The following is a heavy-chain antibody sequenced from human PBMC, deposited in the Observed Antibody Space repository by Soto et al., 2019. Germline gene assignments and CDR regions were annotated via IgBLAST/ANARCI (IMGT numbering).Heavy chain of an antibody. Sequence: PGGSLRLSCAASGFTFNNSRMHWVRQAPGKGLEWVAVISYDGTDKYYADSVKGRFTISRDNSKNTLYLQMNSLRAEDTAVYYCATDSSGYSADYYFDYWGQGTLVTVSS. V-gene: IGHV3-30-3*01. CDR1: GFTFNNSR. CDR3: ATDSSGYSADYYFDY. J-gene: IGHJ4*02. CDR2: ISYDGTDK. D-gene: IGHD3-22*01.